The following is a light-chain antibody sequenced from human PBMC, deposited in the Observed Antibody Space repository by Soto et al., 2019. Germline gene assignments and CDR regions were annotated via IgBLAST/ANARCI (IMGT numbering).Light chain of an antibody. Sequence: QSALTQPASVSGSPGQSITISCTGTSSDVGGYKYVSWYQQHPGKAPKLMIYDVSNRPSGVSNRFSGSKSGNTASLTISRLQAEDEADYYCSSSTSSSTPCVSGTGTKLTVL. J-gene: IGLJ1*01. CDR3: SSSTSSSTPCV. V-gene: IGLV2-14*01. CDR2: DVS. CDR1: SSDVGGYKY.